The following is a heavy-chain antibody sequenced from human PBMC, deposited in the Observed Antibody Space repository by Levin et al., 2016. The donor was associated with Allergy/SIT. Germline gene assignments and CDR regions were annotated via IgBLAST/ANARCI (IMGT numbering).Heavy chain of an antibody. CDR1: GGTFSSYT. D-gene: IGHD3-10*01. CDR2: IRPIFGTP. J-gene: IGHJ4*02. Sequence: SVKVSCKASGGTFSSYTITWVRQAPGQGLEWMGEIRPIFGTPNYAQKFPGQSHHYRDESTGTVYLELSSLRSEDTAMYYCARVVAGGNYGSGGHFDYWGQGTLVTVSS. V-gene: IGHV1-69*13. CDR3: ARVVAGGNYGSGGHFDY.